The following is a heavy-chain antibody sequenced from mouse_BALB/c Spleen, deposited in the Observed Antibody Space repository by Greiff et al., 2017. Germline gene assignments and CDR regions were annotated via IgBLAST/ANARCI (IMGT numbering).Heavy chain of an antibody. J-gene: IGHJ2*01. CDR2: IYPGSGST. V-gene: IGHV1S22*01. CDR1: GYTFTSYW. CDR3: TRDGNYDFDY. D-gene: IGHD2-1*01. Sequence: LKQPGSELVRPGASVKLSCKASGYTFTSYWMHWVKQRPGQGLEWIGNIYPGSGSTNYDEKFKSKATLTVDTSSSTAYMQLSSLTSEDSAVYYCTRDGNYDFDYWGQGTTLTVSS.